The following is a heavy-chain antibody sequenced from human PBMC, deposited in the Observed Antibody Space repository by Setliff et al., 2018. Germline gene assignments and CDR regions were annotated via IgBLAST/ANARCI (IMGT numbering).Heavy chain of an antibody. CDR2: IYTSWSS. Sequence: KTSETLSLTCAVYSGSFSGYFWSWIRQPAGKGLEWIGHIYTSWSSNYNPSLKSRVTMSVDTSKNQFSLQLSSVTAADTAVYYCARVTGFLYMDVWGKGTTVTVSS. D-gene: IGHD3-3*01. J-gene: IGHJ6*03. CDR1: SGSFSGYF. V-gene: IGHV4-59*10. CDR3: ARVTGFLYMDV.